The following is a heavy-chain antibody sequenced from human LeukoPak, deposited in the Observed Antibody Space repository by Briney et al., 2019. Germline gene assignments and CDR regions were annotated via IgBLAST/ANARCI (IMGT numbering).Heavy chain of an antibody. J-gene: IGHJ4*02. Sequence: GGSLRLSCAASGFTFSTYGMSWVRQAPGKGLEWVSGISSGGGGSTYYAYSVKGRFTISRDNSNNTLYLQMNSLRAEDTAVYYCATELERFDYWGQGTLVTVSS. CDR2: ISSGGGGST. D-gene: IGHD1-1*01. CDR3: ATELERFDY. V-gene: IGHV3-23*01. CDR1: GFTFSTYG.